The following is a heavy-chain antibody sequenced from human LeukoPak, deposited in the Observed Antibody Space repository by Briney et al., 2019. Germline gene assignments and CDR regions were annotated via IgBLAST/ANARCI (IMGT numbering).Heavy chain of an antibody. Sequence: GRSLRLSCAASGFTFSSYAMHWVRQAPGKGLEWVAVISYDGSNKYYADSVKGRFTISRDNSKNTLSLQMNNLRAEDTAIYYCAKGRYSSNWAPFDPWGQGTLVTVSS. CDR1: GFTFSSYA. J-gene: IGHJ5*02. D-gene: IGHD4-11*01. V-gene: IGHV3-30-3*01. CDR2: ISYDGSNK. CDR3: AKGRYSSNWAPFDP.